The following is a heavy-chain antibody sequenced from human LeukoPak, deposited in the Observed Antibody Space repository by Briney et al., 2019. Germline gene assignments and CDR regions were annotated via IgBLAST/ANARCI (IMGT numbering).Heavy chain of an antibody. CDR3: AAARIRFLEWLFGY. J-gene: IGHJ4*02. D-gene: IGHD3-3*01. V-gene: IGHV1-58*01. CDR2: IVVGSGNT. Sequence: TSVKVSCKASGFTFTSSAVQWVRQARGQRLEWIGWIVVGSGNTNYAQKFQERVTITRDMSTSTAYMELSSLRSEDTAVYYCAAARIRFLEWLFGYWGQGTLVTVSS. CDR1: GFTFTSSA.